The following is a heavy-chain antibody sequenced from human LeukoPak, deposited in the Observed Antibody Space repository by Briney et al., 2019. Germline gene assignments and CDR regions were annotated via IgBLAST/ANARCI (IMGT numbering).Heavy chain of an antibody. J-gene: IGHJ3*02. CDR2: ISDSDNSM. V-gene: IGHV3-21*01. D-gene: IGHD1-14*01. CDR3: AREAEEAFDI. Sequence: GRSLRLSCAASGFTFRSYSMNWVRQAPGKGLEWVSSISDSDNSMYYANSVKGRFTMSRDNTKNSLYLQMNSLRAEDTAIYYCAREAEEAFDIWGQGTMVTVSS. CDR1: GFTFRSYS.